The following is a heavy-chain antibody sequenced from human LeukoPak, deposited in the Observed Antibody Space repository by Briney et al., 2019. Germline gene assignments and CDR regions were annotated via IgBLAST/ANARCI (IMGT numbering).Heavy chain of an antibody. J-gene: IGHJ4*02. D-gene: IGHD3-16*02. V-gene: IGHV3-53*01. CDR2: IYSGGTT. CDR3: ATGLLRLGELSTSFDY. Sequence: GGSLRLSCAVSGFTVSGNYMSWVRQAPGKGLEWVSLIYSGGTTYYADSVKGRFTISRDNSKNTLYLQMNSLRAEDTAVYYCATGLLRLGELSTSFDYWGQGTLVTVSS. CDR1: GFTVSGNY.